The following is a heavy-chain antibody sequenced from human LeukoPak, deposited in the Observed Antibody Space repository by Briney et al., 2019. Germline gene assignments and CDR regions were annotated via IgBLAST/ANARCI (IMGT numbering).Heavy chain of an antibody. CDR3: ARGIAARKYYYYYYYMDV. CDR2: IYHSGST. Sequence: SETLSLTCTVSGYSISSGYYWGWIRQPPGEGLEWIGSIYHSGSTYYNPSLKSRVTISVDTSKNQFSLKLSSVTAADTAVYYCARGIAARKYYYYYYYMDVWGKGTTVTVSS. V-gene: IGHV4-38-2*02. J-gene: IGHJ6*03. CDR1: GYSISSGYY. D-gene: IGHD6-25*01.